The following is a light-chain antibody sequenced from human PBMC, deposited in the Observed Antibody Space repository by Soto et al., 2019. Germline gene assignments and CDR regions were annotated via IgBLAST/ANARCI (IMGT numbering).Light chain of an antibody. J-gene: IGLJ1*01. Sequence: QSVLTQPPSVSAAPGQKVTLSCSGTTSSIGGNFVSWYQKLPGTAPKLLIYDIDKRPSGIPDRFSGSKSGTSATLGITGLQTGDDSFYLCANWDRRLSVYVFGPGTEVNVL. CDR3: ANWDRRLSVYV. CDR1: TSSIGGNF. CDR2: DID. V-gene: IGLV1-51*01.